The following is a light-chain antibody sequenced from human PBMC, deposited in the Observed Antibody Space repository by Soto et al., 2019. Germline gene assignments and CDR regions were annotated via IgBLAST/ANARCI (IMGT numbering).Light chain of an antibody. CDR1: QSVDSRY. J-gene: IGKJ1*01. V-gene: IGKV3-20*01. CDR2: GAS. Sequence: EIVLTQSPGTLSLSPGEEATLSCRASQSVDSRYLAWYQQKPGQAPRLLIYGASSRATGSPDRFSGSGSGTDFTLTISRLEPEDFAVYFCQQYGTSQWTFGQGTRVEIK. CDR3: QQYGTSQWT.